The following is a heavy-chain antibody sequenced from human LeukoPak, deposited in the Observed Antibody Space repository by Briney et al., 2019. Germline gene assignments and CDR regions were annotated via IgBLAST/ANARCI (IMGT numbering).Heavy chain of an antibody. Sequence: PGGSLRLSCAASGFTFSRNSMNWVRQAPGKGLEYVSAISSNGGSTYYANSVKGRFIISRDNSKNTLYLQMGSLRAEDMAVYYCAREYCSGGSCYSFFDYWGQGTLVTVSS. J-gene: IGHJ4*02. V-gene: IGHV3-64*01. CDR2: ISSNGGST. D-gene: IGHD2-15*01. CDR3: AREYCSGGSCYSFFDY. CDR1: GFTFSRNS.